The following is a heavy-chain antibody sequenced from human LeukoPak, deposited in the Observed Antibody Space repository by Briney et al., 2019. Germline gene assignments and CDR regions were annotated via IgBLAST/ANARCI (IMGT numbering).Heavy chain of an antibody. CDR3: ATYYGDYIGYFQH. J-gene: IGHJ1*01. D-gene: IGHD4-17*01. V-gene: IGHV1-24*01. CDR2: FDPEDGET. CDR1: GYTFTSYY. Sequence: ASVKVSCKASGYTFTSYYMHWVRQAPGKGLEWMGGFDPEDGETIYAQKFQGRVTMTEDTSTDTAYMELSSLRSEDTAVYYCATYYGDYIGYFQHWGQGTLVTVSS.